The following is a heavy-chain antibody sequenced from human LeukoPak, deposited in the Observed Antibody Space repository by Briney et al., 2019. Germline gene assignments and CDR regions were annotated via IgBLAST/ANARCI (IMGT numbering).Heavy chain of an antibody. Sequence: PGGSLRLSCAASGFTFSSYSMNWVRQAPGKGLEWVSSISSSSSYIYYADSVKGRFTISRDNAKNSLYLQMNSLRAEDTAVYYCAKHHCSSTSCYRVFDFWGQGTLVTVSS. V-gene: IGHV3-21*04. CDR2: ISSSSSYI. CDR3: AKHHCSSTSCYRVFDF. J-gene: IGHJ4*02. D-gene: IGHD2-2*02. CDR1: GFTFSSYS.